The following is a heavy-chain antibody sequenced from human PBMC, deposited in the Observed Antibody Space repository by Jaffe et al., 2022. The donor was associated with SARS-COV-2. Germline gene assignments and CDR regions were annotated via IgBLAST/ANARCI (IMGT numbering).Heavy chain of an antibody. D-gene: IGHD3-16*01. CDR1: GFTFSNAW. CDR3: TTDLHGGLKYYYYMDV. V-gene: IGHV3-15*01. CDR2: IKSKTDGGTT. Sequence: EVQLVESGGGLVKPGGSLRLSCAASGFTFSNAWMSWVRQAPGKGLEWVGRIKSKTDGGTTDYAAPVKGRFTISRDDSKNTLYLQMNSLKTEDTAVYYCTTDLHGGLKYYYYMDVWGKGTTVTVSS. J-gene: IGHJ6*03.